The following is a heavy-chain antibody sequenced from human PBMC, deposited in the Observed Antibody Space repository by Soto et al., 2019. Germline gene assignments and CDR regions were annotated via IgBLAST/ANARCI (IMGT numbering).Heavy chain of an antibody. CDR3: AKDQARYFDSSCYHYAMDY. V-gene: IGHV3-30*18. CDR2: ISYDGSNK. CDR1: GYTFSSYG. Sequence: GGSLRLSCAASGYTFSSYGIHWVRQAPGKGLEWVAVISYDGSNKYYADSVKGRFTVSRDNSKNTLYLQMNSLRVEDKAGYYCAKDQARYFDSSCYHYAMDYWGRGTLVTVSS. J-gene: IGHJ4*02. D-gene: IGHD3-22*01.